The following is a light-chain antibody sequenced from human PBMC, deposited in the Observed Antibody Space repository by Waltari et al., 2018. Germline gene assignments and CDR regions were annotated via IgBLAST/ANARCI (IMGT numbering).Light chain of an antibody. CDR3: HVWHPDMDPGV. CDR2: YDS. J-gene: IGLJ1*01. Sequence: SYALTQPPSVSVAPGTTARITCGGANIGSDGVHWYQQKPGQAPVLVIFYDSDRPSGIPERFSGSNSGNTATLTISSVEAGDEAKYYCHVWHPDMDPGVFGPGTEVSV. V-gene: IGLV3-21*04. CDR1: NIGSDG.